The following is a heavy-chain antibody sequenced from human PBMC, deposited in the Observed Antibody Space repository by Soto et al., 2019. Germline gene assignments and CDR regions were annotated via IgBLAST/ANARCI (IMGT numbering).Heavy chain of an antibody. Sequence: SDTLSLTCTVSGDSVSSSSYYWGWIRQPPGKGLEWIGSLYYSEATYYNPSLKSRVTISVDTSKNQFSLKLNSVTAADTAVDYGASGIGWFDPWGQGTLVTVYS. V-gene: IGHV4-39*01. J-gene: IGHJ5*02. CDR3: ASGIGWFDP. CDR2: LYYSEAT. CDR1: GDSVSSSSYY.